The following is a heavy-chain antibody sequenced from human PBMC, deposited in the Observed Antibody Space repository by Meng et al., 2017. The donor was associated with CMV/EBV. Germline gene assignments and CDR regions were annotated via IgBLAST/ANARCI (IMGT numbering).Heavy chain of an antibody. V-gene: IGHV4-39*07. J-gene: IGHJ3*02. D-gene: IGHD4/OR15-4a*01. CDR3: ARGMMDDYGGIYDAFDI. CDR1: GGSVSSGSYY. Sequence: SETLSLTCTVSGGSVSSGSYYWSWIRQPPGKGLEWIGEINHSGSTNYNPSLKSRVTISVDTSKNQFSLKLSSVTAADTAVYYGARGMMDDYGGIYDAFDIWGQGTMVTVSS. CDR2: INHSGST.